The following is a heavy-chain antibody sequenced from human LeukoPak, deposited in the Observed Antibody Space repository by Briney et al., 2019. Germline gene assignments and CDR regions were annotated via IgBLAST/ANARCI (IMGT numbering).Heavy chain of an antibody. V-gene: IGHV1-69*05. D-gene: IGHD2-2*01. Sequence: GASVKVSCKASGGTFSSYAISWVRQAPGQGLEWMGGIIPIFGTANYAQKFQGRVTITTDESTSTAYMELSSLRSEDTAVYYCARDWGYCSSTSCAAFDYWGQGTLVTVSS. CDR3: ARDWGYCSSTSCAAFDY. J-gene: IGHJ4*02. CDR2: IIPIFGTA. CDR1: GGTFSSYA.